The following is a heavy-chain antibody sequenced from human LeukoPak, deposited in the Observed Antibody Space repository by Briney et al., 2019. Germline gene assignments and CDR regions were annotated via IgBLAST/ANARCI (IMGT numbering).Heavy chain of an antibody. J-gene: IGHJ4*02. V-gene: IGHV3-48*03. CDR1: GFTFSSYE. Sequence: GGSLRLSCAASGFTFSSYEMNWVRQAPGEGLEWVSYISSSGSTIYYADSVKGRFTISRDNAKNSLYLQMNSLRAEDTAVCYCARLRGPMVRGDRWGRGTLVTVSS. CDR3: ARLRGPMVRGDR. CDR2: ISSSGSTI. D-gene: IGHD3-10*01.